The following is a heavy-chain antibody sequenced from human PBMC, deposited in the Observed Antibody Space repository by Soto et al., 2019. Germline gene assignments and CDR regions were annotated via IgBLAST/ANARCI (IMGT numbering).Heavy chain of an antibody. V-gene: IGHV3-48*03. CDR1: GFTFSSYE. J-gene: IGHJ5*02. Sequence: EVQLVESGGGLVQPGGSLRLSCAASGFTFSSYEMNWVRQAPGKGLEWVSYISSSGSYTNYADSVKGRFTISRDNAKNSLYLQMNSLRAEDTAVYYCAREIHSIVATKNWFDPWGQGTLVTVSS. CDR2: ISSSGSYT. CDR3: AREIHSIVATKNWFDP. D-gene: IGHD5-12*01.